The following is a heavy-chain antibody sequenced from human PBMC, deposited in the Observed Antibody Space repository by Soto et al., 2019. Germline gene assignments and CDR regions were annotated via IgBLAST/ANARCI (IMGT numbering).Heavy chain of an antibody. Sequence: PGESLKISCTASGYSFTNYWIGWVRQMPGKGPEWMGIIYPGDSDTRYSPSFQGEVTISADKSTSTAYLLWSRLKAMDTPIYFCAGSMFYYGMDVCGQGTTVTV. CDR1: GYSFTNYW. J-gene: IGHJ6*02. CDR2: IYPGDSDT. D-gene: IGHD3-10*02. V-gene: IGHV5-51*01. CDR3: AGSMFYYGMDV.